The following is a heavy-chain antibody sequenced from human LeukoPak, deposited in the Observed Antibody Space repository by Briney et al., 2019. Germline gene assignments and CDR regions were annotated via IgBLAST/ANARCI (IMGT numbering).Heavy chain of an antibody. CDR3: TRSRIVVVTAVPDAFDI. Sequence: GRSLRLSRTASGFTFGVYAMSWVPQAPGKGLEWGGFIRSKAYGGTTKYAPSVKGRFTISRDDSKSIAYLQMNSLKTEDTAVYYCTRSRIVVVTAVPDAFDIWGQGTMVTVSS. J-gene: IGHJ3*02. V-gene: IGHV3-49*04. CDR2: IRSKAYGGTT. CDR1: GFTFGVYA. D-gene: IGHD2-21*02.